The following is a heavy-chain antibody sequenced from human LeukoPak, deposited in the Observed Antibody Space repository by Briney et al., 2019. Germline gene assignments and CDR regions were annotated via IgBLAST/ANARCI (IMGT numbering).Heavy chain of an antibody. CDR3: ARDDVTSTVVTH. D-gene: IGHD4-23*01. V-gene: IGHV4-4*08. J-gene: IGHJ4*02. Sequence: SETLSLTCTVSGGSISSYYWSWIRQPPGKGLEWIGRIYTSGSTNYNPSLKSRVTISVDTSKNQFSLKLSSVTAADTAVYYCARDDVTSTVVTHWGQGTLVTVSS. CDR1: GGSISSYY. CDR2: IYTSGST.